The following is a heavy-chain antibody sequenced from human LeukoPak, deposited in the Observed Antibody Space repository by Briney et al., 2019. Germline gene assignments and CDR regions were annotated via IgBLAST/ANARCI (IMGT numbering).Heavy chain of an antibody. CDR3: ARVQGGGFRTADY. V-gene: IGHV3-21*01. Sequence: GGSLRLSCAASGFTFSSYSMNWVRQAPGKGLGWVSSISSRSSYIYYTDSVKGRFTISRDNSKNTLFLQMNSLRTEDTAVYFCARVQGGGFRTADYWGQGTLVTVSS. D-gene: IGHD1-14*01. CDR1: GFTFSSYS. CDR2: ISSRSSYI. J-gene: IGHJ4*02.